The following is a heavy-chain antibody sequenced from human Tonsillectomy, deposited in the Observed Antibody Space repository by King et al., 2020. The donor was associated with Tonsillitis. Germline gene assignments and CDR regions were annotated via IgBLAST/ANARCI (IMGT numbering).Heavy chain of an antibody. Sequence: QLQESGPGLVKPSQTLSLTCTVSNGSITSGNYYWSWIRQPAGKGLEWIGRIYTSGSTNYIPSLKSRVTMSVDTSKNQFSLKLSSVTAADTAVYYCARGLLRYFDDWGQGTLVTVSS. D-gene: IGHD3-9*01. J-gene: IGHJ4*02. CDR3: ARGLLRYFDD. CDR1: NGSITSGNYY. V-gene: IGHV4-61*02. CDR2: IYTSGST.